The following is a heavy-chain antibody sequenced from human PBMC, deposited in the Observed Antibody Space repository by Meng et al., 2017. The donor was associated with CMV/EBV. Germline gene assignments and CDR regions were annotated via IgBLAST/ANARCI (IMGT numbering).Heavy chain of an antibody. CDR3: AREDYGYYGMDV. Sequence: GGSLRLSCAASGFTFSSYWMHWVRQAPGKGLVWVSRINSDGSSTSYADSVKGRFTISRDNAKNTLYLQMNSLRAEDTAVYYCAREDYGYYGMDVWGQGTTVTVSS. CDR1: GFTFSSYW. CDR2: INSDGSST. V-gene: IGHV3-74*01. J-gene: IGHJ6*02.